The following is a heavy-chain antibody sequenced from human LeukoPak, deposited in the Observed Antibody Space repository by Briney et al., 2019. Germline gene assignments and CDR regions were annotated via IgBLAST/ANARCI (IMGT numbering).Heavy chain of an antibody. V-gene: IGHV3-53*01. D-gene: IGHD3-10*01. CDR3: ARNTDYYGSGTYGYFDH. Sequence: GGSLRLSCAPSGLAVSSTFMSWVRQAPGRGLEWVSLIYSGGTTHYADSVKGRFTISRDNAKNMLYLQMDSLRVGDTAIYYCARNTDYYGSGTYGYFDHWGRGTLVTVSS. CDR2: IYSGGTT. CDR1: GLAVSSTF. J-gene: IGHJ2*01.